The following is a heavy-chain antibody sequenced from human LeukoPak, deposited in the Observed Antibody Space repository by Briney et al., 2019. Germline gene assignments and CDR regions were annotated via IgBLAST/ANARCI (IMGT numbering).Heavy chain of an antibody. CDR3: ARHYDFWSGALDY. V-gene: IGHV4-34*01. Sequence: SETLSLTCTVSGVSISSYYWSWIRQPPGKGLEWIGEINHSGSTNYNPSLKSRVTISVDTSKNQFSLKLSSVTAADTAVYYCARHYDFWSGALDYWGQGTLVTVSS. CDR1: GVSISSYY. J-gene: IGHJ4*02. D-gene: IGHD3-3*01. CDR2: INHSGST.